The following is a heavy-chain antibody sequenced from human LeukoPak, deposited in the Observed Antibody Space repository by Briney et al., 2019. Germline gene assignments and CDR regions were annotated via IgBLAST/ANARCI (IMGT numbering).Heavy chain of an antibody. J-gene: IGHJ4*02. Sequence: PSETLSLTCTVSGGSFTSDYWSWIRQPAGKGLEWIGRFYTSGTTNHNPSLKSRVTMSADTSKNQFSLKLRSVTAADTAVYYCARCRHGNCDYFDYWGQGTLVTVSS. CDR3: ARCRHGNCDYFDY. D-gene: IGHD1-7*01. CDR2: FYTSGTT. CDR1: GGSFTSDY. V-gene: IGHV4-4*07.